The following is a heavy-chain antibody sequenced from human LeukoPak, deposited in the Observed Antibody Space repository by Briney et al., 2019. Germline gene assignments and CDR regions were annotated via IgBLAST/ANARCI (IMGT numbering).Heavy chain of an antibody. D-gene: IGHD4-23*01. Sequence: SETLSLTCTVSGGSISSYYWSWIRQPPGKGLEWIGYIYYSGSTNYNPSLKSRVTISVDTSKSQFSLKLSSVTAADTAVYYCARYDYSGGFDYWGQGTLVTVSS. CDR2: IYYSGST. V-gene: IGHV4-59*08. CDR1: GGSISSYY. CDR3: ARYDYSGGFDY. J-gene: IGHJ4*02.